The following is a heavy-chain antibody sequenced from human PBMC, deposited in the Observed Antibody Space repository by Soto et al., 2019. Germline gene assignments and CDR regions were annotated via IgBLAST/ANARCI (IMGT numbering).Heavy chain of an antibody. CDR3: IRRSQDDSSGYFAN. Sequence: EVQLVESGGGLVQPGGSLKVSCAASGFTFSGSAMHWVRQASGKGLEWVGRVRSKANSYATAYAASVKGRFTISRDDSKSTAYLQMTSLQAEDTAVYYCIRRSQDDSSGYFANWGQGTLVTVST. J-gene: IGHJ4*02. CDR2: VRSKANSYAT. CDR1: GFTFSGSA. D-gene: IGHD3-22*01. V-gene: IGHV3-73*02.